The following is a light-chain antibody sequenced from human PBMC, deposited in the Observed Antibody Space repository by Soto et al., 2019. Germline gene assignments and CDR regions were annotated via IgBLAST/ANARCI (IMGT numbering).Light chain of an antibody. CDR2: DVS. CDR3: CSYTRSGTLI. J-gene: IGLJ1*01. CDR1: SGDIGDYNY. Sequence: QSVLAQPASVSGSPGQSITISCVGTSGDIGDYNYVSWYQQHPGKVPKVIIYDVSNRPSGVSYRFSGTKSGNTASLTVSGLQAEDEADYCCSYTRSGTLIFGTGTKVT. V-gene: IGLV2-14*01.